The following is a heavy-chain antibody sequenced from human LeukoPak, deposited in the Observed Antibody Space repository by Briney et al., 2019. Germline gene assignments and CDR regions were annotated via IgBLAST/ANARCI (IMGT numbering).Heavy chain of an antibody. V-gene: IGHV3-53*01. D-gene: IGHD3-10*01. J-gene: IGHJ4*02. CDR1: GLTVSSTY. Sequence: GGSLRLSCAASGLTVSSTYMSWVRQAPGKGLEWVSVIYSSGNTYYADSVKGRFTISRDNSKNTLYLQMNSLRAEDTAVYYCARGGPGITMVRGWTSYFDYWGQGTLLTVSS. CDR3: ARGGPGITMVRGWTSYFDY. CDR2: IYSSGNT.